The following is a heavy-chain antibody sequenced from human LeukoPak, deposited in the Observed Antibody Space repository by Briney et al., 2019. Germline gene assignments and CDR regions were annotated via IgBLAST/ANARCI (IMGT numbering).Heavy chain of an antibody. Sequence: VASVKVSCKASGGTFSSYAISWVRQAPGQGLEWMGGIIPIFGTANYAQKFQGRVTITTDESTSTAYMSLSSLRSEDTAVYYCATTSGYCSSTSCYSPSSPDYWGQGTLVTVSS. J-gene: IGHJ4*02. V-gene: IGHV1-69*05. CDR2: IIPIFGTA. CDR3: ATTSGYCSSTSCYSPSSPDY. CDR1: GGTFSSYA. D-gene: IGHD2-2*02.